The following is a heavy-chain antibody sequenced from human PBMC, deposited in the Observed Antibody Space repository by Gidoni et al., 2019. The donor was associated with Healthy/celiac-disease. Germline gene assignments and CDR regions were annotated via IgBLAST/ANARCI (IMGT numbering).Heavy chain of an antibody. CDR1: GGTFSSYA. CDR2: IIPIFGTA. Sequence: QVQLVQSGAEVKKPGSSVKVSCKASGGTFSSYAISWVRQAPGQGLEWMGGIIPIFGTANYAQKFQGRVTITADESTSTAYMELSSLRSEDTAVYYCARMGGDIVGRGPNWFDPWGQGTLVTVSS. CDR3: ARMGGDIVGRGPNWFDP. V-gene: IGHV1-69*01. D-gene: IGHD2-15*01. J-gene: IGHJ5*02.